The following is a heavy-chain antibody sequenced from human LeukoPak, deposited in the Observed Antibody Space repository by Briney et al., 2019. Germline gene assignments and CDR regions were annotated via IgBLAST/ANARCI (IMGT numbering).Heavy chain of an antibody. V-gene: IGHV4-30-2*01. CDR2: IYHTGTT. J-gene: IGHJ4*02. D-gene: IGHD3-10*01. Sequence: SETLSLTCAVSGVSISSGDYSWSWLRQPPGKGLEWIGNIYHTGTTYYNPSLQRRGTISLDTSKNQFALKVTSVAAADTAVYYCAGDFGSGSYRFDYWGQGTLVTVSS. CDR1: GVSISSGDYS. CDR3: AGDFGSGSYRFDY.